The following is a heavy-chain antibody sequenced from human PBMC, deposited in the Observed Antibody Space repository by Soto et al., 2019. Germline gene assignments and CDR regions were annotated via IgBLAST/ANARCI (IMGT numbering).Heavy chain of an antibody. Sequence: GGSLRLSCAASGFTFSSYAMHWVRQAPGKGLEWVAVISYDGSNKYYADSVKGRFTISRDNSKNTLYLQMNSLRAGDTAVYYCASPPPMRGTPPNYYYYGMDVWGQGTTVTVSS. J-gene: IGHJ6*02. CDR3: ASPPPMRGTPPNYYYYGMDV. CDR1: GFTFSSYA. CDR2: ISYDGSNK. D-gene: IGHD2-2*01. V-gene: IGHV3-30-3*01.